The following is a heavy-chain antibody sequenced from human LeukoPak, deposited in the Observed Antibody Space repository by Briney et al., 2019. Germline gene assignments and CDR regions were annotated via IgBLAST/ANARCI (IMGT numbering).Heavy chain of an antibody. D-gene: IGHD3-3*01. Sequence: GGSLRLSCAASGFIFSSFWMHWVRHVPGKGLDWVSSITANGDSTYYADSVKGRFTISRDNSKNTLYLQMSSLRAEDTAVYYCATFGVIVRNNYLDYWGQGALVAVSS. CDR3: ATFGVIVRNNYLDY. J-gene: IGHJ4*02. CDR1: GFIFSSFW. V-gene: IGHV3-23*01. CDR2: ITANGDST.